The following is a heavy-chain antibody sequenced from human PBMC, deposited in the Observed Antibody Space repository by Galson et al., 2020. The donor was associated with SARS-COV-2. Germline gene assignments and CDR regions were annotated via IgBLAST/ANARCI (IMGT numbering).Heavy chain of an antibody. D-gene: IGHD2-2*01. CDR2: IKIQANGGTT. CDR1: GFTFNNAW. Sequence: GGSLRLSCAASGFTFNNAWMNWVRQAPGKGLEWVGRIKIQANGGTTDYAAPVKGRFTISRDDSKSTLYLEMHSLKHEDSAMYYCATGDIVVLQGYNYGMYVWCQGTTVTVS. V-gene: IGHV3-15*07. CDR3: ATGDIVVLQGYNYGMYV. J-gene: IGHJ6*02.